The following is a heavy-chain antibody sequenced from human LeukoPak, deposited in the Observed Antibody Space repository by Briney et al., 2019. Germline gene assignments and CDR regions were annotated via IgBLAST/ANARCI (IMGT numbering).Heavy chain of an antibody. CDR2: IKRDGTKK. CDR1: GFTFSNFY. CDR3: ARESGSEYSSSWYFDH. J-gene: IGHJ4*02. D-gene: IGHD6-13*01. Sequence: GGSLRLSCAASGFTFSNFYMSWVRQAPGKGLEWVANIKRDGTKKNYVDSVKGRFTISRDNAKNSLDLQLDSLRVEDTAVYYCARESGSEYSSSWYFDHWGQGTLVTVSS. V-gene: IGHV3-7*01.